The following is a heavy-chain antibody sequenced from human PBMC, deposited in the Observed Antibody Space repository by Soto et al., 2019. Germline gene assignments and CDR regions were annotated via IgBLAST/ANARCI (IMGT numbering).Heavy chain of an antibody. CDR2: ISAYNGNT. D-gene: IGHD6-6*01. J-gene: IGHJ4*02. CDR3: ARGVAARLGVYFDY. V-gene: IGHV1-18*01. Sequence: XKVSCKSSGYPFTSYGISCLRQSPGQGLEWMGWISAYNGNTNYAQKLQGRVTMTTDTSTSTAYMELRSLRYDDTAVYYCARGVAARLGVYFDYWGQGTLVTVSS. CDR1: GYPFTSYG.